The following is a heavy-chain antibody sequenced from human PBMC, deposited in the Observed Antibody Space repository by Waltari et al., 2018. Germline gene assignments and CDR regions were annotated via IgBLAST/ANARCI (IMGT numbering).Heavy chain of an antibody. D-gene: IGHD2-15*01. V-gene: IGHV4-34*01. CDR2: INHSGST. CDR3: ARGVGGSYCSGGSCWGDGYYYYGMDV. Sequence: QVQLQQWGAGLLKPSETLSLTCAVYGGSFSGYYWSWIRQPPGKGLEWIGEINHSGSTNYNPALKSRVTISVDTSKNQVSLKLSSVTAADTAVYYCARGVGGSYCSGGSCWGDGYYYYGMDVWGQGTTVTVSS. J-gene: IGHJ6*02. CDR1: GGSFSGYY.